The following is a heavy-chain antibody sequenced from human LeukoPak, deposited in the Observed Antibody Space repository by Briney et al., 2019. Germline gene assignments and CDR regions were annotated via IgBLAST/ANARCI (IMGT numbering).Heavy chain of an antibody. CDR1: GFTFTIYW. Sequence: GGSLGLSCAASGFTFTIYWMTWVRQAPGKGPGWVANIRQDGSETNYVDSVRGRFTIARDNTKNSLYLQMTSLRGEDTAVYYCASRAGKPGNTPWCFDYWGQGALVTVSS. V-gene: IGHV3-7*01. CDR3: ASRAGKPGNTPWCFDY. D-gene: IGHD1-7*01. CDR2: IRQDGSET. J-gene: IGHJ4*02.